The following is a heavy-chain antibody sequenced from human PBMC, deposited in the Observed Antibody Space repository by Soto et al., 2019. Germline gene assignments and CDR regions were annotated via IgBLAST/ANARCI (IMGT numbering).Heavy chain of an antibody. CDR1: GYTFTSYD. CDR2: MNPNSGNT. V-gene: IGHV1-8*01. CDR3: ARGRHIVGATIAGY. D-gene: IGHD1-26*01. Sequence: QVQLVQSGAEVKKPGASVKVSCKASGYTFTSYDINWVRQATGQGLEWMGWMNPNSGNTGYAQKFQGRVTMTRNTSISTAYMELSSLRSKDTAVYYCARGRHIVGATIAGYWGQGTVVTVSS. J-gene: IGHJ4*02.